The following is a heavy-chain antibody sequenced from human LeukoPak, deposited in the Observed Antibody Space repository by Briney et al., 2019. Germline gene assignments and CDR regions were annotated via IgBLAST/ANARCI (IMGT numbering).Heavy chain of an antibody. CDR2: ISYDGSNK. CDR3: ARDSYGMDV. CDR1: GFTFSSYA. Sequence: PGGSLRLSCAASGFTFSSYAMHWVRQAPGKGLEWVAVISYDGSNKYYADSVKGRFTISRDNSKNTLYLQMNSLRAEDTAVYYCARDSYGMDVWGHGTAVTVSS. V-gene: IGHV3-30-3*01. J-gene: IGHJ6*02.